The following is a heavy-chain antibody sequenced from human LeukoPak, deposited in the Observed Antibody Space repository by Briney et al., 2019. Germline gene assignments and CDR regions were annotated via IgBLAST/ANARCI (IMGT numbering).Heavy chain of an antibody. V-gene: IGHV1-18*01. CDR1: GYTFSNHG. CDR2: ISTLNGNT. D-gene: IGHD6-13*01. Sequence: ASVKVSCKASGYTFSNHGFSWVRQAPGQGPEWMGWISTLNGNTHYTKKLQGRVTMTTDPSTSTAYMELRSLRSDDTAVYYCARWGNSNWWEHLGDYWGQGTLVTVSS. J-gene: IGHJ4*02. CDR3: ARWGNSNWWEHLGDY.